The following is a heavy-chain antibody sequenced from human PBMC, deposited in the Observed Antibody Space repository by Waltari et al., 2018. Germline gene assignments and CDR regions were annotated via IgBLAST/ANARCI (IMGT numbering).Heavy chain of an antibody. CDR3: ARRIQNWFDP. D-gene: IGHD1-1*01. J-gene: IGHJ5*02. CDR1: GYSISRGYY. Sequence: QVQLQESGPGLVKASETLSLSCTVSGYSISRGYYWGWIRQPPGKGLAWIGTIYRSGTTYYSPSLKSRVSMTVDTSKNQCFLKLSSVTAADTAVYYCARRIQNWFDPWGQWTLVTVSS. CDR2: IYRSGTT. V-gene: IGHV4-38-2*02.